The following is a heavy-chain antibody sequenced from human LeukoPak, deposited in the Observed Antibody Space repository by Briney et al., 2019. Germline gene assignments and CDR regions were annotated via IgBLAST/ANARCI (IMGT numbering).Heavy chain of an antibody. D-gene: IGHD6-13*01. J-gene: IGHJ4*02. CDR3: ARDSEQQLVFGYFDY. CDR2: ISSSSSYI. Sequence: GGSLRLSCAASGFTFSSYNMSWVRQAPGKGLEWVSSISSSSSYIYYADSVKGRFTISRDNAKNSLYLQMNSLRAEDTAVYYCARDSEQQLVFGYFDYWGQGTLVTVSS. CDR1: GFTFSSYN. V-gene: IGHV3-21*01.